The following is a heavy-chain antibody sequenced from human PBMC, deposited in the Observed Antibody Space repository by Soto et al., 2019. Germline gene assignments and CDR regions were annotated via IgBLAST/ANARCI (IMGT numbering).Heavy chain of an antibody. V-gene: IGHV1-46*01. CDR1: GYTFTSYY. CDR3: ASPRGAYCGGDCYSPYYYYGMDV. Sequence: ASAKVSCKASGYTFTSYYTHWERQAPGQGLEWMGIINPSGGSTCYAQKFQGRVTMTRDTSTSTVYMELSSLRSEDTAVYYCASPRGAYCGGDCYSPYYYYGMDVWGQGTTVPGSS. D-gene: IGHD2-21*02. J-gene: IGHJ6*02. CDR2: INPSGGST.